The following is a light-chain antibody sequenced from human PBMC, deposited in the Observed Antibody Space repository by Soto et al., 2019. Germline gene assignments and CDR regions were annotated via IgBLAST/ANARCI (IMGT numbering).Light chain of an antibody. CDR3: QQYGSSLGVT. V-gene: IGKV3-20*01. CDR1: QSVSSSY. Sequence: EIVLTQSPGTLSLSPGERATLSCRASQSVSSSYLAWYQQKPGQAPRLLIYGASSRATGTPDRFSGSGSGTDFTLTISRLEPEDFVVYYCQQYGSSLGVTFGGGTKVDIK. J-gene: IGKJ4*01. CDR2: GAS.